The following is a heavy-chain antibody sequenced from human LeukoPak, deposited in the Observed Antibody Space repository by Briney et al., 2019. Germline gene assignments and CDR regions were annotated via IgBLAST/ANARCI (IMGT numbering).Heavy chain of an antibody. Sequence: ASVKVSCKASGGTFSSYTISWVRQAPGQGLEWMGRIIPILGIANYAQKFQGRVTITADKSTSTAYMELSSLRSEDTAVYYCARSHYYDSSGSQMGSDYWGQGTLVTVSS. CDR2: IIPILGIA. CDR3: ARSHYYDSSGSQMGSDY. D-gene: IGHD3-22*01. CDR1: GGTFSSYT. J-gene: IGHJ4*02. V-gene: IGHV1-69*02.